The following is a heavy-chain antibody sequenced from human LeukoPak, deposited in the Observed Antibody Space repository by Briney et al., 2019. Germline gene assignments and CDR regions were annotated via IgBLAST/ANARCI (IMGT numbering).Heavy chain of an antibody. Sequence: SHTLSLTCAIPGYSVSSNSASWNWIRQSPSRGLEWLGRTYYRSKWYNDYAVSVKSRITINPDTSKNQFTLQLNSVSPEDTAVYYCARDRRDYGDPDAFDIWGQGTMVTVSS. V-gene: IGHV6-1*01. D-gene: IGHD4-17*01. J-gene: IGHJ3*02. CDR1: GYSVSSNSAS. CDR2: TYYRSKWYN. CDR3: ARDRRDYGDPDAFDI.